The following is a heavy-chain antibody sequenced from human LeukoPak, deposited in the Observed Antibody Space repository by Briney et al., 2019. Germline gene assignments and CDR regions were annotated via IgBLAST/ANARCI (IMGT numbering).Heavy chain of an antibody. V-gene: IGHV4-59*01. CDR2: ISYSGNT. D-gene: IGHD6-6*01. CDR1: GGSISSYH. J-gene: IGHJ5*02. Sequence: SETLSLTCTVSGGSISSYHWSWIRQPPGRGLEWIGYISYSGNTNYNPSLKSRVTISLDTSKNQFSLYLSSVTAADTAVYYCAKSGRDQLVRTNNWFDPWGQGTLVTVSS. CDR3: AKSGRDQLVRTNNWFDP.